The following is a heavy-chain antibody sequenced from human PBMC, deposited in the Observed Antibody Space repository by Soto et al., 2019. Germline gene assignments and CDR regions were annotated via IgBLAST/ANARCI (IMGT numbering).Heavy chain of an antibody. CDR2: VFHTGTT. Sequence: QVQLQESGPGLVKPSGTLSLTCAVSGDSVSSPYYWCWVRQSPGKGLEWIGEVFHTGTTSYNPSLRSRVTISMDKSINQFSLALSSVTAADTAVYYCARSAGWYAIHAWGPGTLVIV. V-gene: IGHV4-4*02. J-gene: IGHJ5*02. CDR3: ARSAGWYAIHA. D-gene: IGHD6-19*01. CDR1: GDSVSSPYY.